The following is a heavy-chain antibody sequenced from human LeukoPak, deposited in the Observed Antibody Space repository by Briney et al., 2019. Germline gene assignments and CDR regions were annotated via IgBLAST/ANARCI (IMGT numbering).Heavy chain of an antibody. Sequence: GGPLRLSCAASGFTFSSYAMNWVRQAPGKGLEWVSAISGSGSTTYYADSVKGRFTISRDNSKNTLYLQMISLRAEDTAVYYCAKSGYNRFDYWGQGTLVTVSS. CDR1: GFTFSSYA. CDR2: ISGSGSTT. V-gene: IGHV3-23*01. CDR3: AKSGYNRFDY. J-gene: IGHJ4*02. D-gene: IGHD5-24*01.